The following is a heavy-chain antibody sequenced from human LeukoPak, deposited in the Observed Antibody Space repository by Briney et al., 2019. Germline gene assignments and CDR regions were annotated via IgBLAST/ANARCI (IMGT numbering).Heavy chain of an antibody. V-gene: IGHV4-4*02. D-gene: IGHD3-22*01. CDR1: GGSISSSNW. J-gene: IGHJ4*02. Sequence: SETLSLTCAVSGGSISSSNWWSWVRQPPGKGLEWIGEIYHSGSTNYNPSLKSRVTISVDTSKNQFSLKLSSVTAADTAVYYCAGPGDYYDTGGYPYWGQGTLVTVSS. CDR3: AGPGDYYDTGGYPY. CDR2: IYHSGST.